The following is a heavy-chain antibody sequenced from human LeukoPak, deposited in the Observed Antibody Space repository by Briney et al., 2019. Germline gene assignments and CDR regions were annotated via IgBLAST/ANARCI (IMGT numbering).Heavy chain of an antibody. CDR1: GYTFTGHY. CDR2: MNPNSGGT. D-gene: IGHD4-23*01. CDR3: ASRHGGDSVYYYYMDV. J-gene: IGHJ6*03. Sequence: ASVKVSCKASGYTFTGHYMHWVRQAPGQGPEWMGWMNPNSGGTNCAQKFQGRVTMTRDTSISTAYMELSRLRSDDTAVYYCASRHGGDSVYYYYMDVWGQGTTVTVSS. V-gene: IGHV1-2*02.